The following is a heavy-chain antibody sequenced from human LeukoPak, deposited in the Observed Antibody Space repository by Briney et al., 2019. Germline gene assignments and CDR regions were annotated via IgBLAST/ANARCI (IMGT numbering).Heavy chain of an antibody. J-gene: IGHJ4*02. CDR1: GFTFTNYW. D-gene: IGHD3-9*01. Sequence: HPGGSLRLSCAVSGFTFTNYWMYWVRQVPGKGLVWVSRIDGDGSSTNYADSVKGRFTLSRDNAKNTLYLQMNSLRAEDMAVYYCARGPSTIGYFDYWGQGALVTVSS. V-gene: IGHV3-74*01. CDR2: IDGDGSST. CDR3: ARGPSTIGYFDY.